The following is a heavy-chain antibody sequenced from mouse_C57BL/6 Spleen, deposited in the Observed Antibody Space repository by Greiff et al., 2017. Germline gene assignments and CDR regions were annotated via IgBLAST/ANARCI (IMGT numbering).Heavy chain of an antibody. CDR2: IDPSDSYT. J-gene: IGHJ2*01. V-gene: IGHV1-50*01. CDR1: GYTFTSYW. CDR3: ARSGLGRDY. Sequence: QVQLQQPGAELVKPGASVKLSCKASGYTFTSYWMQWVKQRPGQGLEWIGEIDPSDSYTNYNQKFKGKATLTVDTSSSTAYMQLSSLTSEDSAVYYCARSGLGRDYWGQGTTLTVSS. D-gene: IGHD4-1*01.